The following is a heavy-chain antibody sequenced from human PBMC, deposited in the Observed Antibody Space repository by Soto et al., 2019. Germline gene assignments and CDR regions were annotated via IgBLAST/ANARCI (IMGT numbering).Heavy chain of an antibody. D-gene: IGHD2-2*01. Sequence: EVQLVESGGGLVQPGGSLKLSCVASGYTFSGSAFHLVRQASGKGLEGVGRIRGKANSYETAYAESVKGRFTISRDDSKNTAFLQMNSLKTEDTAVYYCTSRYCSSASCHTWGQGTRVTVSS. CDR2: IRGKANSYET. CDR1: GYTFSGSA. V-gene: IGHV3-73*01. CDR3: TSRYCSSASCHT. J-gene: IGHJ5*02.